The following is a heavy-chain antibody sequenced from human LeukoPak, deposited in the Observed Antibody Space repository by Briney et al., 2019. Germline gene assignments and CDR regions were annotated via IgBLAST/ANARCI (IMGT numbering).Heavy chain of an antibody. CDR2: ISSSGSTI. D-gene: IGHD3-10*01. V-gene: IGHV3-11*01. CDR1: GFTFSDYY. Sequence: GGSLRLSCAASGFTFSDYYMSWIRQAPGKGLEWVSYISSSGSTIYYADSVKGRFTISRDNAKNSLYLQMNSLRAEDTAVYYCARSGLISLLWFGDPPYYFDYWGQGTLVTVSS. CDR3: ARSGLISLLWFGDPPYYFDY. J-gene: IGHJ4*02.